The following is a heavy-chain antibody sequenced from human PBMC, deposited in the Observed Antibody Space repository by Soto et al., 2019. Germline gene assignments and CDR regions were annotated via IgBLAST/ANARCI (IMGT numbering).Heavy chain of an antibody. D-gene: IGHD5-12*01. CDR1: GGSFSGYY. CDR2: INHSGST. Sequence: TSETLSLTCAVYGGSFSGYYWSWIRQPPGKGLEWIGEINHSGSTNYNPSLKSRVTISVDTSKNQFSPKLSSVTAADTAVYYCASGRGYSGYDPIDDYYYYFMDVWGKGTTVTVSS. V-gene: IGHV4-34*01. CDR3: ASGRGYSGYDPIDDYYYYFMDV. J-gene: IGHJ6*03.